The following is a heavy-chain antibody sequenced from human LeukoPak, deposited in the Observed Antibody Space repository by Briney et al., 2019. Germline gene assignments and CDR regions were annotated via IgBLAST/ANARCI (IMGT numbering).Heavy chain of an antibody. D-gene: IGHD4-17*01. J-gene: IGHJ3*02. CDR3: AREYGDYVAFDI. Sequence: GGSLRLSCAASGFTFSSYAMSWVRQAPGKGLEWVSAISSSGSTIYYADSVKGRFTISRDSAKNSLYLQMNSLRAEDTAVYYCAREYGDYVAFDIWGQGTMVTVSS. CDR2: ISSSGSTI. V-gene: IGHV3-21*04. CDR1: GFTFSSYA.